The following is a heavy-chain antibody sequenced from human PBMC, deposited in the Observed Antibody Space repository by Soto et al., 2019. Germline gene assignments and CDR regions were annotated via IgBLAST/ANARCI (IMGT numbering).Heavy chain of an antibody. Sequence: ASVKVSCKASGYTFTSYGISWVRQAPGQGLEWMGWISAYNGNTNYAQKLQGRVTMTTDTSTSTAYMELRSLRSDDTAVYYYARWDGAYDSSGYYIPFDYWGQGTLVTVSS. CDR2: ISAYNGNT. D-gene: IGHD3-22*01. CDR3: ARWDGAYDSSGYYIPFDY. J-gene: IGHJ4*02. V-gene: IGHV1-18*01. CDR1: GYTFTSYG.